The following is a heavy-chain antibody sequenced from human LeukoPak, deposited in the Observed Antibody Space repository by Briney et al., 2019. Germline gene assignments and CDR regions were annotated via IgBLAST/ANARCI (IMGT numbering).Heavy chain of an antibody. CDR1: GFTFSNYG. CDR2: MSDSGGST. D-gene: IGHD6-6*01. V-gene: IGHV3-23*01. Sequence: GGSLRLSCAASGFTFSNYGMSWVRQAPGKGLEWVSKMSDSGGSTYYADSVKGRFTISRDNSKNTLYLQMNSLRAEDTAVYYCAKDRSSSRKRGFDYWGQGTLVTVSS. J-gene: IGHJ4*02. CDR3: AKDRSSSRKRGFDY.